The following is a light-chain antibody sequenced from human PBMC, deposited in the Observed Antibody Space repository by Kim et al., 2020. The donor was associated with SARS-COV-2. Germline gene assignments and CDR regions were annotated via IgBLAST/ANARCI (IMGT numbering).Light chain of an antibody. J-gene: IGLJ1*01. CDR1: SSDVGGYNF. V-gene: IGLV2-14*03. Sequence: GHSITISRTGTSSDVGGYNFVSWYQQHPGRAPKLMIFNVNSRPSGVSNRFSGSKSGNTASLTISGIQAEDEADYYCTSFAGTYTRVFGSGTKVTVL. CDR3: TSFAGTYTRV. CDR2: NVN.